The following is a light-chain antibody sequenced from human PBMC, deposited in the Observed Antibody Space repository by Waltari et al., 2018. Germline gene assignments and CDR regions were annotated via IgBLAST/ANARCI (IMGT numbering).Light chain of an antibody. CDR3: QQSHALPPWT. V-gene: IGKV3-15*01. CDR2: GAS. Sequence: EIVVTQSPATLSVSPGDRAILTCRTSQTVNNNLAWFQQKPGQSPRLRIYGASARASGVPARFRGSGSGTEFTLTITSLQSEDFAVYYCQQSHALPPWTFGQGTRV. J-gene: IGKJ1*01. CDR1: QTVNNN.